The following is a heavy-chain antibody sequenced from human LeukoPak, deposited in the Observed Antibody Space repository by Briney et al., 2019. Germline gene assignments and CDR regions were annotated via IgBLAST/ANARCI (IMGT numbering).Heavy chain of an antibody. J-gene: IGHJ5*02. CDR3: AKGSGINHYHWIDP. V-gene: IGHV3-23*01. CDR2: ISGGGGGT. D-gene: IGHD1-14*01. Sequence: GGSLRLSCAASEFTFSNYAMNWVRQAPGKGLEWVSGISGGGGGTYYADSVKGRFTISRDNSKNTLYLQMDSLRAEDTALYYCAKGSGINHYHWIDPWGQGTLVTGSS. CDR1: EFTFSNYA.